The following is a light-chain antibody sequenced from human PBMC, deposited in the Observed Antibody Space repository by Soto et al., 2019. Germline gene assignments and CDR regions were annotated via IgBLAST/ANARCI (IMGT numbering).Light chain of an antibody. CDR2: GTS. J-gene: IGKJ1*01. CDR1: QRISNS. Sequence: DIQLTQSPSSLSASVGDRVTITCRASQRISNSLNWYQQKPGKAPNLLIYGTSDLQSGVPSRFSGSGSGTEFTLTISSLQRDDFATYYCQQSHSSSWTFGQGTKVEIK. CDR3: QQSHSSSWT. V-gene: IGKV1-39*01.